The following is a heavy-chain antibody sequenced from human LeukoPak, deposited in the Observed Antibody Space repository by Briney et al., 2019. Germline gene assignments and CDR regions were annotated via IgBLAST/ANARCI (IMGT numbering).Heavy chain of an antibody. CDR3: ARDMGNSLYYFDY. Sequence: ASVKVSCKASGYTFTGYYMHWVRQAPGQGLEWMGWINPNSGGTNYAQKFQGRVTMTRDTSISTAYMELSRLRSDDTAVYYCARDMGNSLYYFDYWGQGTLVTASS. CDR1: GYTFTGYY. V-gene: IGHV1-2*02. J-gene: IGHJ4*02. CDR2: INPNSGGT. D-gene: IGHD1-7*01.